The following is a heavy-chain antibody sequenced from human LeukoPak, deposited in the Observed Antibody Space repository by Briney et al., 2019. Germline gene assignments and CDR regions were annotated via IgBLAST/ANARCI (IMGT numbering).Heavy chain of an antibody. J-gene: IGHJ4*02. CDR1: GFTFTSYT. D-gene: IGHD4-17*01. V-gene: IGHV3-30-3*01. CDR3: AKDRDYGDYRPLYFDY. CDR2: ISHDGSNT. Sequence: SGRSLRLSCAASGFTFTSYTFHWVRQAPGKGLEWVSVISHDGSNTYYADSVKGRFTISRDNSKNTLYLQMNSLRAEDTAVYYCAKDRDYGDYRPLYFDYWGQGTLVTVSS.